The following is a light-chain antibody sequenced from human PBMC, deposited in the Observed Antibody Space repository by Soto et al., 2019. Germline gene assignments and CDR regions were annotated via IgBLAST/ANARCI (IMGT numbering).Light chain of an antibody. CDR1: QSVSSSY. CDR2: SAS. V-gene: IGKV3-20*01. J-gene: IGKJ5*01. CDR3: QLASRSPIR. Sequence: EVVKPQSPDPLSLSPGERATLSCRASQSVSSSYLAWYQQKPGQVPRLLMYSASSRATGIPDRFSGSGSGTDFTLTIRSLEPEDFAVYYCQLASRSPIRFAQGTRLEN.